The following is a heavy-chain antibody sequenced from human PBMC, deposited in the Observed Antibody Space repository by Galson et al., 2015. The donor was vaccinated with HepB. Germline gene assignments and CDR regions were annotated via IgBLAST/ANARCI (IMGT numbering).Heavy chain of an antibody. CDR1: GGTFSSYA. CDR2: IIPILGIA. Sequence: SVKVSCKASGGTFSSYAISWVRQAPGQGLEWMGRIIPILGIANYAQKFQGRVTITADKSTSTAYMELSSLRSEDTAVYYCASLPRCVGVCYTKNWFDPWGQGTLVTVSS. V-gene: IGHV1-69*04. CDR3: ASLPRCVGVCYTKNWFDP. J-gene: IGHJ5*02. D-gene: IGHD2-8*01.